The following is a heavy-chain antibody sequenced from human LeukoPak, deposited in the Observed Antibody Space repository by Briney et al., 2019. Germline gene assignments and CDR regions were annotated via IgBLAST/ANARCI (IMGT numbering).Heavy chain of an antibody. D-gene: IGHD5-12*01. CDR1: GSTVSSNY. J-gene: IGHJ4*02. Sequence: PGGSLRLSCAASGSTVSSNYMSWVRQAPGKGLEWVSVIYSGGSTYYADSVKGRFTISRDNSKNTLYLQMNSLRAEDTAVYYCARVGYSGYDSPTGHYWGQGTLVTVSS. V-gene: IGHV3-53*01. CDR2: IYSGGST. CDR3: ARVGYSGYDSPTGHY.